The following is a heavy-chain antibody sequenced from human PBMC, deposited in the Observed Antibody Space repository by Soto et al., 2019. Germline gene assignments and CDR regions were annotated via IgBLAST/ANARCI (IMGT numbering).Heavy chain of an antibody. CDR3: AKAEDIVVVVAACFDY. D-gene: IGHD2-15*01. CDR1: GFTFSSYG. V-gene: IGHV3-30*18. Sequence: QVQLVESGGGVVQPGRSLRLSCAASGFTFSSYGMHWVRQAPGKGLEWVAVISYDGSNKYYADSVKGRFTISRDNSKNTLYLQMNSLRAEDTAVYYCAKAEDIVVVVAACFDYWGQGTLVTVSS. J-gene: IGHJ4*02. CDR2: ISYDGSNK.